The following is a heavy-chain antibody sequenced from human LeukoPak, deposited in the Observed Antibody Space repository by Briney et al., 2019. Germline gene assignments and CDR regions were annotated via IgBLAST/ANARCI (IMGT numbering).Heavy chain of an antibody. D-gene: IGHD6-13*01. Sequence: SETLSLTCTVSGGSTSSSSYYWGWIRQPPGKGLEWIGSIYYSGSTYYNPSLKSRVTISVDTSKNQFSLKLSSVTAADTAVYYCARPASLSSSWVAFDIWGQGTMVTVSS. CDR1: GGSTSSSSYY. CDR2: IYYSGST. CDR3: ARPASLSSSWVAFDI. J-gene: IGHJ3*02. V-gene: IGHV4-39*01.